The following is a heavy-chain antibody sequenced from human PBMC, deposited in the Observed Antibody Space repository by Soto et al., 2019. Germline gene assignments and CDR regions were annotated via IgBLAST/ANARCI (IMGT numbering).Heavy chain of an antibody. CDR1: GFTFSSYG. Sequence: GGSLRLSCAASGFTFSSYGMHWVRQAPGKGLEWVAVISYDGRNKCYADSVKGRFTISRDNSKNTLYLQMSSLRPEDTAVYYCVKDGSSGWPYYYGMDVWGQGTTVTVSS. CDR2: ISYDGRNK. V-gene: IGHV3-30*18. J-gene: IGHJ6*02. CDR3: VKDGSSGWPYYYGMDV. D-gene: IGHD6-19*01.